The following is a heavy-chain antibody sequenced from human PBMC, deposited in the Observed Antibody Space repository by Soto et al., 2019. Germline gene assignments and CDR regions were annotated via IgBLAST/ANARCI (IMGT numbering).Heavy chain of an antibody. V-gene: IGHV4-34*01. D-gene: IGHD3-16*01. CDR2: INHSGST. J-gene: IGHJ4*02. Sequence: QVQLQQWCAGLLKPSETLSLTCAVYGGSFSGYYWSWIRQPPGKGLEWIGEINHSGSTNYNPSLKSRVTISVDTSKNQFSLKLSSVTAADTAVYYCARFRPLMYYFDYWGQGTLVTVSS. CDR1: GGSFSGYY. CDR3: ARFRPLMYYFDY.